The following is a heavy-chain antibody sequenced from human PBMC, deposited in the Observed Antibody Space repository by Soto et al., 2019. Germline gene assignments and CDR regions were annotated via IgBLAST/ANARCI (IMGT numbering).Heavy chain of an antibody. CDR1: GDSISSYS. CDR3: ARVDCISTSCPFDY. V-gene: IGHV4-59*01. Sequence: QVQLQESGPGLVKPSETLSLTCTVSGDSISSYSWSWIRQPPGKGLEFIGYISYSGSTNYSPSLKSRVSMSVDTSKNQFSLRLRSVTAADAALYYCARVDCISTSCPFDYWGQGTLVTVSS. J-gene: IGHJ4*02. D-gene: IGHD2-2*01. CDR2: ISYSGST.